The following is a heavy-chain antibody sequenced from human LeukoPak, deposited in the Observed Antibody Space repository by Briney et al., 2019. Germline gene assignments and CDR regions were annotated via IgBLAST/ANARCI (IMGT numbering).Heavy chain of an antibody. Sequence: GGSLRLSCAASGFTFSSYAMSWVRQAPGKGLEWVSAISGSGGSTYYADSVKGRFTISRDNSKNTQYLQMNSLRAEDTAVYYCAKEAPYDSSGYYYRDFDYWGQGTLVTVSS. CDR3: AKEAPYDSSGYYYRDFDY. CDR2: ISGSGGST. CDR1: GFTFSSYA. J-gene: IGHJ4*02. V-gene: IGHV3-23*01. D-gene: IGHD3-22*01.